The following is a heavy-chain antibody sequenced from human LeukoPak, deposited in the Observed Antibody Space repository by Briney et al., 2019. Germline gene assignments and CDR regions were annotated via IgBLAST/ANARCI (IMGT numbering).Heavy chain of an antibody. CDR2: ISGSGGST. J-gene: IGHJ4*02. D-gene: IGHD6-13*01. Sequence: GGSLRLSCAASGFTFNNYAMSWVRLAPGKGLEWVSAISGSGGSTYYADSVKGRFTVSRDNSKNTLYLQMNSLRAEDTAVYYCAKDVKERGSHSNSWYYFDYWGQGTLVTVSS. CDR1: GFTFNNYA. CDR3: AKDVKERGSHSNSWYYFDY. V-gene: IGHV3-23*01.